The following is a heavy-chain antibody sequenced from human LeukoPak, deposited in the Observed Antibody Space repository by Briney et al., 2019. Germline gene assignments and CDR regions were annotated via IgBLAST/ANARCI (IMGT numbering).Heavy chain of an antibody. J-gene: IGHJ6*03. D-gene: IGHD3-22*01. CDR1: GYSISSGYY. CDR3: ARVRYDSISYYYYMDV. CDR2: IYHSGST. V-gene: IGHV4-38-2*02. Sequence: SETLSLTCTVSGYSISSGYYWGWIRQPPGKGLGWIGSIYHSGSTYYNPPLKSRVTISVDTSKNQFSLKLSSVTAAGTGVYYCARVRYDSISYYYYMDVWGKGTTVTVSS.